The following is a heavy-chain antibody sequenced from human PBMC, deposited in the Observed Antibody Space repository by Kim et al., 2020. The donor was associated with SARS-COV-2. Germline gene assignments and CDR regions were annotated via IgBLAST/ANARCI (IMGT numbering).Heavy chain of an antibody. Sequence: FAESMKATFTSSENNAKNRLYLQMNSLRAAGTAVYYCARGGDYDGRYFQHWGQGTLVTVSS. J-gene: IGHJ1*01. CDR3: ARGGDYDGRYFQH. D-gene: IGHD3-22*01. V-gene: IGHV3-74*01.